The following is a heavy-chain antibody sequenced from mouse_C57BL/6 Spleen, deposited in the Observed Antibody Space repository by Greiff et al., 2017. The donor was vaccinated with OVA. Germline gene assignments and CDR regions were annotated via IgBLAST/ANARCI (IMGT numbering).Heavy chain of an antibody. J-gene: IGHJ4*01. CDR2: ISSGSSTI. Sequence: EVMLVESGGGLVKPGGSLKLSCAASGFTFSDYGMHWVRQAPEKGLEWVAYISSGSSTIYYADTVKGRFTISRDNAKNTLFLQITSLRSEDTAMYYCAREGNYYAMDYWGQGTSVTVSS. CDR3: AREGNYYAMDY. D-gene: IGHD2-1*01. V-gene: IGHV5-17*01. CDR1: GFTFSDYG.